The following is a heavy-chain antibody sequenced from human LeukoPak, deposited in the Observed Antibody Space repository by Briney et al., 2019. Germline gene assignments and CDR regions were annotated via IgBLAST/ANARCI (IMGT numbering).Heavy chain of an antibody. D-gene: IGHD3-10*01. J-gene: IGHJ5*02. Sequence: GASVKVSCKASGGTFSSYAISWVRQAPGQGLEWMGRIIPIFGIANYAQKCQGRVTITADKSTSTAYMELSSLRSEDTAVYYCARDVLPRGFDPWGQGTLVTVSS. V-gene: IGHV1-69*04. CDR2: IIPIFGIA. CDR3: ARDVLPRGFDP. CDR1: GGTFSSYA.